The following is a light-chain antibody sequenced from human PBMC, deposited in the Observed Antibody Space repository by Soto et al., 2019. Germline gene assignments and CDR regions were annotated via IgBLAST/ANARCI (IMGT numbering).Light chain of an antibody. CDR1: QSVSSSY. V-gene: IGKV3-20*01. CDR2: GAS. Sequence: EIVLTQSPGTLSLSPGERVTLSCRASQSVSSSYLAWYQQKPGQTPRLLIYGASSRATGIPDRFSGSGSGTDFTLTISRLEPEDFAVYSCQQYGYLITFGQGTRLEIK. J-gene: IGKJ5*01. CDR3: QQYGYLIT.